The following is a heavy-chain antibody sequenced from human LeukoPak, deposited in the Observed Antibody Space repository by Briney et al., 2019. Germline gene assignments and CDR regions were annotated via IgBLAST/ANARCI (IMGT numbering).Heavy chain of an antibody. V-gene: IGHV3-23*03. CDR1: GFTFSSYA. J-gene: IGHJ4*02. Sequence: GGSLRLSCAASGFTFSSYAMSWVRQAPGKGLEWVSVIYSGGSTYYADSVKGRFTISRDNSKNTLYLQMNSLRAEDTAVYYCAKDVEDCSSTSCYTDYFDYWGQGTLVTVSS. CDR2: IYSGGST. D-gene: IGHD2-2*02. CDR3: AKDVEDCSSTSCYTDYFDY.